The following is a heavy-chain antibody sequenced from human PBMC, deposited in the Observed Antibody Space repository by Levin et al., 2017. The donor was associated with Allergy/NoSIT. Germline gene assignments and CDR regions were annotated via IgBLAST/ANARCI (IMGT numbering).Heavy chain of an antibody. J-gene: IGHJ4*02. D-gene: IGHD5-24*01. V-gene: IGHV3-66*01. CDR2: IYSGGTT. CDR1: GFTVSTDY. Sequence: GESLKISCEASGFTVSTDYMSWVRQGTGKGLEWVSFIYSGGTTYYADSVKGRFTISRDNSKNTVYLQMNSLRAEDTALYYCARVNQLPYYFESWGQGTVVSVSS. CDR3: ARVNQLPYYFES.